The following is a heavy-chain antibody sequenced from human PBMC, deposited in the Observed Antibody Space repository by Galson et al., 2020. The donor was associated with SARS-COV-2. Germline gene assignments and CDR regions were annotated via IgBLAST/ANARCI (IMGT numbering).Heavy chain of an antibody. D-gene: IGHD3-10*01. Sequence: GGSLRLSCGASGFTFSDYYMTWIRQAPGKGLEWVSYISPRSRYTYYADSVKARFSISRDNAKNSLYLQMNSLRPEDTAVYYCARDAVLRGDDYYYYGMDVWGQGTTVAVSS. CDR3: ARDAVLRGDDYYYYGMDV. J-gene: IGHJ6*02. CDR2: ISPRSRYT. V-gene: IGHV3-11*06. CDR1: GFTFSDYY.